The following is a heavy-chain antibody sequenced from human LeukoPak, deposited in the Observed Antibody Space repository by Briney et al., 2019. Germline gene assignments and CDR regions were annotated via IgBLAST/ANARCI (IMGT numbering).Heavy chain of an antibody. Sequence: GGSLRLSCAASAFSFSDYNMNWVRQAPGKGLEWVSVIYSGGSTYYADSVKGRFTISRDNSKNTLYLQMNSLRAEDTAVYYCARVVVATVRGREIDYWGQGTLVTVSS. J-gene: IGHJ4*02. V-gene: IGHV3-53*01. CDR2: IYSGGST. D-gene: IGHD2-15*01. CDR3: ARVVVATVRGREIDY. CDR1: AFSFSDYN.